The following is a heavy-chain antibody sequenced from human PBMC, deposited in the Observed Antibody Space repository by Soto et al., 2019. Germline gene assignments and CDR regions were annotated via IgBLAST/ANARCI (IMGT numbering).Heavy chain of an antibody. CDR3: AAISNLDPNRWLDP. V-gene: IGHV1-18*01. CDR1: GYTFTNYG. D-gene: IGHD4-4*01. CDR2: ISTYNGKT. Sequence: QVQLVQSGAEVKKPGASVKVSCKASGYTFTNYGITWVRQAPGQGLDWMGWISTYNGKTNYAQILQGRVTLTTDTSTSTAYMELRSLRSDDSAVYYCAAISNLDPNRWLDPWGQGNLVTVSS. J-gene: IGHJ5*02.